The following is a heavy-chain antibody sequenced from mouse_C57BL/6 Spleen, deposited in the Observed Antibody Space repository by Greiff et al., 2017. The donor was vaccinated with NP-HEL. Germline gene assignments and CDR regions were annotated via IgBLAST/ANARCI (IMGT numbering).Heavy chain of an antibody. CDR2: INPSSGYT. J-gene: IGHJ2*01. Sequence: QVQLKQSGAELAKPGASVKLSCKASGYTFTSYWMHWVKQRPGQGLEWIGYINPSSGYTKSNQNFKDKATLTADKSSSPAYMQLSSLTYEDSAVYYCASRDGYYVGDYWGQGTTLTVSS. D-gene: IGHD2-3*01. V-gene: IGHV1-7*01. CDR3: ASRDGYYVGDY. CDR1: GYTFTSYW.